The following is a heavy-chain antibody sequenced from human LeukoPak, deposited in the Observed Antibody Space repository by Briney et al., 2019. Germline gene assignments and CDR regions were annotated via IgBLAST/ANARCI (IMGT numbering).Heavy chain of an antibody. J-gene: IGHJ4*02. D-gene: IGHD1-26*01. CDR3: ARNSVGATAY. V-gene: IGHV4-38-2*01. CDR1: SYSISSGYY. Sequence: SETLSLTCAVSSYSISSGYYWGWIRQPPGKGLEWIGSIYHSGSTYYNPSLKSRVTISVDTSKNQFSLKLSSVTAADTAVYYCARNSVGATAYWGQGTLVTVSS. CDR2: IYHSGST.